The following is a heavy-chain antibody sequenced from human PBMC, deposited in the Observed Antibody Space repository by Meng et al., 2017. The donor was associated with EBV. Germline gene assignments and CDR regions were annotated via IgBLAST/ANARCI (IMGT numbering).Heavy chain of an antibody. J-gene: IGHJ1*01. V-gene: IGHV1-69*01. Sequence: QVQPGRSGAEVTKLGSAVKGSCKASGGTFSSYAISWVRQAPGQGLEWMGGIIPIFGTANYAQKFQGRVTITADESTSTAYMELSSLRSEDTAVYYCARVEGSGSYYNSHEYFQHWGQGTLVTVSS. D-gene: IGHD3-10*01. CDR2: IIPIFGTA. CDR1: GGTFSSYA. CDR3: ARVEGSGSYYNSHEYFQH.